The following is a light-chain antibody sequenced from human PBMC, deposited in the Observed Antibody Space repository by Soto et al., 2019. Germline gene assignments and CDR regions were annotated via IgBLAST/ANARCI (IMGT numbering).Light chain of an antibody. V-gene: IGKV3-20*01. CDR3: QHYDTSPLT. CDR2: GAS. Sequence: EIVLTQSPGTLSLSPGERATLSCRASQSVSSSLAWYQHKPGQAPRLLIYGASSRATGIPDRFSGSGSGTDFTLTISRLEPEDFAVYYCQHYDTSPLTFGQGTKVDIK. CDR1: QSVSSS. J-gene: IGKJ1*01.